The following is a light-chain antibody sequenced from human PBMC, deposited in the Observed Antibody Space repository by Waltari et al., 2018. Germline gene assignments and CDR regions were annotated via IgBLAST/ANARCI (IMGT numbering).Light chain of an antibody. CDR2: ENN. CDR1: RPNIDSNY. CDR3: GTWDTSLNAAV. V-gene: IGLV1-51*02. J-gene: IGLJ3*02. Sequence: QSVLTQPPSVSAAPGQQVTISSSGSRPNIDSNYVCRYQQLPGTAPKLIIYENNKWPSGIPDRFSGSKSGTSATLGITGLQTGDEADYYCGTWDTSLNAAVFGGGTKLTVL.